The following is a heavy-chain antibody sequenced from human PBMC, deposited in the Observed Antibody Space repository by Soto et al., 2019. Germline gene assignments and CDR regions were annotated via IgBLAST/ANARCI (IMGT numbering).Heavy chain of an antibody. CDR1: GYSFTSYW. J-gene: IGHJ4*02. V-gene: IGHV5-51*01. CDR3: ARLPRDCNKTSCYYADH. CDR2: IYPGDSDT. Sequence: PGESLKISCKGSGYSFTSYWIGWVRQMPGKSLEWMGIIYPGDSDTRLHPSLQGHVTLSADVTVSTAFLQWCTLKTSDSGMYFCARLPRDCNKTSCYYADHWGQGISVTVSS. D-gene: IGHD3-22*01.